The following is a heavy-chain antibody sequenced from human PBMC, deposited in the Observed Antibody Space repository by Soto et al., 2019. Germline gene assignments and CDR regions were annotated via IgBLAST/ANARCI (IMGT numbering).Heavy chain of an antibody. CDR2: IWYDGSNK. CDR3: ARDLIFDIVEPAAIYYYYGMDV. CDR1: GFTFSRYG. D-gene: IGHD2-2*02. V-gene: IGHV3-33*01. Sequence: GGSLRLSCAASGFTFSRYGMHWVRQAQGKGLEWVAVIWYDGSNKYYADSVKGRFTISRDNSKNTLYLQMNSLRAEDTAVYYCARDLIFDIVEPAAIYYYYGMDVWGQGTTVTVSS. J-gene: IGHJ6*02.